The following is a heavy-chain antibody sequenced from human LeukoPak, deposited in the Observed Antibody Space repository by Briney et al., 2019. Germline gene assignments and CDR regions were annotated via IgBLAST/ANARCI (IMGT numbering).Heavy chain of an antibody. D-gene: IGHD1-1*01. CDR3: AREGSGTGTTSNY. Sequence: GASVKVSCKASGYTFTGYYMHWVRQAPGQGLEWMGWINPNSGGTNYAQKFQGRVTMTRDTSISTAYMELRSLRSDDTAVYYCAREGSGTGTTSNYWGQGTLVTVSS. CDR2: INPNSGGT. V-gene: IGHV1-2*02. CDR1: GYTFTGYY. J-gene: IGHJ4*02.